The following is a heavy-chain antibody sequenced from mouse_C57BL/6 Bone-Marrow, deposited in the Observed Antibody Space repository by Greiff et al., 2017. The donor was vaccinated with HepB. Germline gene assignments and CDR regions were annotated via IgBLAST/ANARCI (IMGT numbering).Heavy chain of an antibody. D-gene: IGHD1-1*01. V-gene: IGHV1-15*01. CDR1: GYTFTDYE. Sequence: VKLVESGAELVRPGASVTLSCKASGYTFTDYEMHWVKQTPVHGLEWIGAIDPETGGTAYNQKFKGKAILTADKSSSTAYMELRSLTSEDSAVYYCTSYYGSSYEGYAMDYWGQGTSVTVSS. CDR2: IDPETGGT. J-gene: IGHJ4*01. CDR3: TSYYGSSYEGYAMDY.